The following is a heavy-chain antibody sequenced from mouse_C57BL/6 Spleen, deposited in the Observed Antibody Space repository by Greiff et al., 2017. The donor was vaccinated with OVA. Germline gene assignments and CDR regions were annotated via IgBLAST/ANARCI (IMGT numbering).Heavy chain of an antibody. CDR1: GFTFSDYY. J-gene: IGHJ4*01. CDR3: ARARGYAMDY. V-gene: IGHV5-16*01. Sequence: EVKLMESEGGLVQPGSSMKLSCTASGFTFSDYYMAWVRQVPEKGLEWVANINYDGSSTYYLDSLKSRFIISRDNAKNILYLQMSSLKSEDTATYYCARARGYAMDYWGQGTSVTVSS. CDR2: INYDGSST.